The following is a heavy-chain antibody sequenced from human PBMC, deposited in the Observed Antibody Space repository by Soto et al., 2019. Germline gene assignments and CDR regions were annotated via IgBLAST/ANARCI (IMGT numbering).Heavy chain of an antibody. CDR2: ISYDGINK. D-gene: IGHD6-25*01. CDR1: GLTFSSYA. CDR3: AKDLLRPGRAYGMDV. V-gene: IGHV3-30*18. J-gene: IGHJ6*02. Sequence: QVQLVGSGGGGAQPGRSWGLSCPASGLTFSSYAWHGVPKAPGKGLGWVAVISYDGINKYYADSVKGRFTISRDNSKNTLFLQMNSLRAEDTAVYYCAKDLLRPGRAYGMDVWGQGTTVTVSS.